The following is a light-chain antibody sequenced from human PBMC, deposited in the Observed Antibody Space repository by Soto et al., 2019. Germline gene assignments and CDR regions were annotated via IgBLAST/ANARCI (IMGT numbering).Light chain of an antibody. V-gene: IGKV1-39*01. Sequence: DIPLTQSPSSLSASVGDTVTISCRTNQSVSKYMNWYQQKSGTAPKPLIYYVSSLQSGVPSRFSGSGSATDFTLTISNLQPEDFATYYCQQSYDLPRTFGQGTRLDIK. CDR3: QQSYDLPRT. J-gene: IGKJ2*01. CDR1: QSVSKY. CDR2: YVS.